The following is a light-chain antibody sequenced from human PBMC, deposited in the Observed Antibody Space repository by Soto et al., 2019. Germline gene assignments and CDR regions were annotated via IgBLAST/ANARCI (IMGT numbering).Light chain of an antibody. V-gene: IGKV2-28*01. J-gene: IGKJ2*01. CDR1: QSLLHSNGYNY. CDR3: MQGLQTPYT. Sequence: DIVMTQSPLSLPVTPGEPASISCRSSQSLLHSNGYNYLDWYLQKPGQSPQLLIYLGSNRASGVPDRFSGSVSGTDFTLKISRVEAGDVGVYYCMQGLQTPYTFGQGTKVDIK. CDR2: LGS.